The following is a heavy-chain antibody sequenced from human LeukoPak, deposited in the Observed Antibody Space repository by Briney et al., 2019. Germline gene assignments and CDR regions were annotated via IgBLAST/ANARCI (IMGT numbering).Heavy chain of an antibody. CDR3: ARGERARFTSYFGGVT. CDR2: INHSGST. V-gene: IGHV4-34*01. D-gene: IGHD2-21*01. J-gene: IGHJ3*01. CDR1: GGSFSGYY. Sequence: PSETLSLTCAVYGGSFSGYYWSWIRQPPGKGLEWIGEINHSGSTNYNPSLKGRVTISVDTSKNQFSLKLSSVTAADTAVYYCARGERARFTSYFGGVTWGQGTMVTVSS.